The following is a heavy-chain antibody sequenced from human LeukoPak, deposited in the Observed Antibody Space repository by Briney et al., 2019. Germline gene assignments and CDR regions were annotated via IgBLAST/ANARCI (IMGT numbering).Heavy chain of an antibody. D-gene: IGHD3-3*01. CDR2: TNPNSGNT. Sequence: ASVKVSCKASGYAFSSYGVNWVRQSAGQGLEWLGWTNPNSGNTGYAQKFQGRLTITRNTSINTVSMELMSLRSEDTAIYYCARDLRSGQYYFDSWGQGTLVTVSS. CDR1: GYAFSSYG. CDR3: ARDLRSGQYYFDS. J-gene: IGHJ4*02. V-gene: IGHV1-8*02.